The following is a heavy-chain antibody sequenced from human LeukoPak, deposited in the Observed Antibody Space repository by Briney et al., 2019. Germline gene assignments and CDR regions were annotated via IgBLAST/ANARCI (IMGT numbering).Heavy chain of an antibody. V-gene: IGHV3-11*04. D-gene: IGHD3-3*01. CDR2: ISSSDSPI. Sequence: PSETLSLTCAVYGGSFSGYYWSWIRQAPGKGLEWVSYISSSDSPIYYADSVKGRFTISRDNAKNSLFLQMNSLGAEDTAVYYCARCEWHYYHYYMDVWGKGTTVTVSS. J-gene: IGHJ6*03. CDR1: GGSFSGYY. CDR3: ARCEWHYYHYYMDV.